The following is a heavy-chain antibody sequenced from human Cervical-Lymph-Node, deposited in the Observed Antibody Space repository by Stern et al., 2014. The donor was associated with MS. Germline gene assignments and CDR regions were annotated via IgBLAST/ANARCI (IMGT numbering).Heavy chain of an antibody. CDR2: IGPMYGAA. CDR3: TREATAHSGTFDF. Sequence: VQLVHSGAGMKKPGSSVKVSCKASGGSFSSYAVNWVRQAPGQAPEWMGGIGPMYGAANYAQKFQGRVTLIADESTSTAYMELISLTSEDTAVYYCTREATAHSGTFDFWGQGTLVTV. J-gene: IGHJ4*02. V-gene: IGHV1-69*01. CDR1: GGSFSSYA. D-gene: IGHD1-14*01.